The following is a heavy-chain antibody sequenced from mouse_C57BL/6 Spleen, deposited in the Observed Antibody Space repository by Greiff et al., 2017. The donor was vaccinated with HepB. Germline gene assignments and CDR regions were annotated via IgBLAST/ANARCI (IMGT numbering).Heavy chain of an antibody. D-gene: IGHD1-1*01. CDR1: GFNIKNTY. CDR2: IDPANGNT. V-gene: IGHV14-3*01. J-gene: IGHJ2*01. Sequence: VQLQQSVAELVRPGASVKLSCTASGFNIKNTYMHWVKQRPEQGLEWIGRIDPANGNTKYAPKFQGKATITADTSSNTAYLQLSSLTSEDTAIYYCARFPNSSDYYGSSYVPFDYWGQGTTLTVSS. CDR3: ARFPNSSDYYGSSYVPFDY.